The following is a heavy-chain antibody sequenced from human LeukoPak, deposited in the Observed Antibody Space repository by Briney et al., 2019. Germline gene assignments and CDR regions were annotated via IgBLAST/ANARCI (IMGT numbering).Heavy chain of an antibody. J-gene: IGHJ6*04. D-gene: IGHD3-10*02. CDR2: IRADAVTT. Sequence: GGTLRLSCATSGFIFSHHGMNWVRQAPGKGLEWVSGIRADAVTTYYADSVKGRFIISRDNAKNSLYLQMNSLRAEDTAVYYCAELGITMIGGVWGKGTTVTISS. CDR1: GFIFSHHG. CDR3: AELGITMIGGV. V-gene: IGHV3-23*01.